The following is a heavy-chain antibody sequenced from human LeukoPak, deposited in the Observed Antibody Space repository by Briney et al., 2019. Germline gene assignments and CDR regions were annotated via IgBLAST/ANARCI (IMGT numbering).Heavy chain of an antibody. J-gene: IGHJ4*02. CDR1: GGTFSSYA. CDR2: ISAYNGNT. CDR3: ARAGRYSSGWLPLDY. Sequence: ASVKVSCKASGGTFSSYAISWVRQAPGQGLEWMGWISAYNGNTNYAQKLQGRVTMTTDTSTSTAYMELRSLRSDDTAVYYCARAGRYSSGWLPLDYWGQGTLVTVSS. V-gene: IGHV1-18*01. D-gene: IGHD6-19*01.